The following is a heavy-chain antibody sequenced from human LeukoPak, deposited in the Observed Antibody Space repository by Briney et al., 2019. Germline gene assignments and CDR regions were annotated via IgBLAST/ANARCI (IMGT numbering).Heavy chain of an antibody. Sequence: GASVKVSCKASGYTFTSYYMHWVRQAPGQGLEWMGIINPSGGSTSYAQKFQGRVTMTRDTSISTAYMELSRLRSDDTAVYYCARDREQLVRRALWGQGTLVTVSS. V-gene: IGHV1-46*01. J-gene: IGHJ4*02. CDR3: ARDREQLVRRAL. CDR2: INPSGGST. CDR1: GYTFTSYY. D-gene: IGHD6-13*01.